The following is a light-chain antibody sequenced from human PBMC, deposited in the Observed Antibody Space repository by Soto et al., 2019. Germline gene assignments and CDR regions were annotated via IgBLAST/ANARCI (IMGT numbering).Light chain of an antibody. J-gene: IGLJ1*01. CDR2: RNN. V-gene: IGLV1-47*01. CDR3: ATCDDSLNGFYV. CDR1: TSNIGSNY. Sequence: QSVLTQPPSASGTPGQGVTISCSGSTSNIGSNYVYWYQRLPGTAPKLLIYRNNQRPSGVPDRFSGSKSGTSASLAISGLRSDDEADYFCATCDDSLNGFYVFGTGTQRTVL.